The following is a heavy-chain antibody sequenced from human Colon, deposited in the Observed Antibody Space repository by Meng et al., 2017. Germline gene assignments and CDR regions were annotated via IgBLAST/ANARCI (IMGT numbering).Heavy chain of an antibody. V-gene: IGHV3-7*01. CDR1: GLTFNKYW. D-gene: IGHD3-22*01. J-gene: IGHJ4*02. CDR2: INQDGSEK. Sequence: GGSLRLSCVVSGLTFNKYWMTWVRQAPGKGLEWVANINQDGSEKHYVDSVKGRFTISRDNAKNSLYLQMNRLRAEDTAVYYCARDGYYDNSGFWGQGTLGTVSS. CDR3: ARDGYYDNSGF.